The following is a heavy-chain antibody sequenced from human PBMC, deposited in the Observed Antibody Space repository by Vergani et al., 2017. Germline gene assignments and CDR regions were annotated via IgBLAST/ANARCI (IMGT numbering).Heavy chain of an antibody. CDR3: ARENMVRGVIGNWFDP. J-gene: IGHJ5*02. Sequence: QVQLVQSGAEVKKPGSSVKVSCKASGGTFSSYAISWVRQAPGQGLEWMGWFIPIFGTANYAQKFQGRVTITADEYTSTAYMELSSLRSEDTAVYYCARENMVRGVIGNWFDPWGQGTLVTVSS. CDR2: FIPIFGTA. CDR1: GGTFSSYA. D-gene: IGHD3-10*01. V-gene: IGHV1-69*01.